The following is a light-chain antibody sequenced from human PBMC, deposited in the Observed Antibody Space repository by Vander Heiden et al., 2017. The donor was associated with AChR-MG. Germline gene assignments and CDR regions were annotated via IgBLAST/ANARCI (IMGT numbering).Light chain of an antibody. CDR2: KAS. CDR3: QQFETYPLT. J-gene: IGKJ4*01. CDR1: QNINTW. V-gene: IGKV1-5*03. Sequence: IQMAQSPSTLSASVGDRLTITCRASQNINTWLAWYQQKPGKAPKLLIYKASSLQSGVPSRFSGSGFGTEFALTINSLQPDDFATYYCQQFETYPLTFGGGTKVEIK.